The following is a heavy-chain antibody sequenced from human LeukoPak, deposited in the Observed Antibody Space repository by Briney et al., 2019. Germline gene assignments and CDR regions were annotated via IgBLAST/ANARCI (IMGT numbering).Heavy chain of an antibody. J-gene: IGHJ4*02. V-gene: IGHV3-30-3*01. Sequence: PGGSLRLSCAASGFTFSSYAMHWVRQAPGKGLEWVAVISYDGSNKYYADSVKGRFTISRDNSKNTLYLQMNSLRAEDTAVYYCARTHEAGYYFDYWGQGTLVTVSS. CDR1: GFTFSSYA. CDR3: ARTHEAGYYFDY. D-gene: IGHD3-10*01. CDR2: ISYDGSNK.